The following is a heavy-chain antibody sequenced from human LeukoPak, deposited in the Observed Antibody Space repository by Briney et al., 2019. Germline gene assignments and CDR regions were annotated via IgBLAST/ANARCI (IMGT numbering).Heavy chain of an antibody. CDR1: GGTFSSYA. J-gene: IGHJ5*02. CDR2: IIPIFGTA. Sequence: ASVKVSCKASGGTFSSYAISWVRQAPGQGLEWMGGIIPIFGTANYAQKFQGRVTITADESTSTAYMELSSLRSEDTAVYYCARDGAAASLKRLSRPTDWFDPWGQGTLVTVSS. D-gene: IGHD3-16*02. CDR3: ARDGAAASLKRLSRPTDWFDP. V-gene: IGHV1-69*13.